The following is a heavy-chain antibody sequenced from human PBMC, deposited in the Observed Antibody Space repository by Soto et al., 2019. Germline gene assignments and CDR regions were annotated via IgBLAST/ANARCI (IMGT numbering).Heavy chain of an antibody. Sequence: PVGSLRLSFAASGLTFSSHSMNWVRQAPGKGLEWVSSISSRSSHIYYVDSVKGRFTISRDDAKNSLYLQMNSLRVEDTALYYCARDRVMTFGEIIVVGTNLDVWGQGTTVTVSS. V-gene: IGHV3-21*01. CDR2: ISSRSSHI. D-gene: IGHD3-16*02. CDR3: ARDRVMTFGEIIVVGTNLDV. J-gene: IGHJ6*02. CDR1: GLTFSSHS.